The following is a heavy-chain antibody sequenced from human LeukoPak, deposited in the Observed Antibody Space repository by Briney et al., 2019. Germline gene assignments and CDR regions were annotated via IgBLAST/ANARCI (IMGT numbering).Heavy chain of an antibody. V-gene: IGHV1-69*04. CDR2: ITPMLGTA. CDR1: GGTFSNFV. D-gene: IGHD3-10*01. Sequence: SVKVSCKASGGTFSNFVCSWVRQAPGQGLEWMGRITPMLGTANYTQQFQGRITIAADKSTRTTYMELSSLRSEDTAVYFCARAGVGYFDSWGQGTLVTVSS. CDR3: ARAGVGYFDS. J-gene: IGHJ4*02.